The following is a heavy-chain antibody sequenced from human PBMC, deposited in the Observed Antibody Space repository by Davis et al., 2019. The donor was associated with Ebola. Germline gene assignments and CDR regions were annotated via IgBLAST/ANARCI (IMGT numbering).Heavy chain of an antibody. Sequence: ASVKVSCKASGYTFTSYGISWVRQAPGQRLEWMGWINAGNGNTKYSQKFQGRVTITRDTSASTAYMELSSLRSEDTAVYYCAEIYWVRYGMDVWGQGTTVTVSS. CDR3: AEIYWVRYGMDV. CDR2: INAGNGNT. V-gene: IGHV1-3*01. CDR1: GYTFTSYG. D-gene: IGHD2-8*02. J-gene: IGHJ6*02.